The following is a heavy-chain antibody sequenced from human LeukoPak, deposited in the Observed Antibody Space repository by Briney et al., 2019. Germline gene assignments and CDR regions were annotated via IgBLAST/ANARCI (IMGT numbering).Heavy chain of an antibody. CDR2: INQDGSEK. J-gene: IGHJ4*02. CDR1: GFTFSIYW. CDR3: ARDGVDIAMGTADY. Sequence: GGSLRLSCAASGFTFSIYWMTWVRQAPGKGLEWVANINQDGSEKYYVDSVKVRFTISRDNAKNSLFLQMNNLRAEDTAVYYCARDGVDIAMGTADYWGQGTLVTVSS. V-gene: IGHV3-7*01. D-gene: IGHD5-18*01.